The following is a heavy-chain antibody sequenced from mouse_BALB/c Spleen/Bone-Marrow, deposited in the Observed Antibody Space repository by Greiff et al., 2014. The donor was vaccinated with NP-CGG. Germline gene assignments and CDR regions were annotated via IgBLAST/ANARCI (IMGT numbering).Heavy chain of an antibody. J-gene: IGHJ2*01. V-gene: IGHV1-80*01. CDR2: IYPGDGDT. Sequence: QVQLKESGAELGRPGSSVKIFCKASGYAFSSYWVKWVKQRPGQGLEWIGQIYPGDGDTSYNGKFKGKATLTADKSSSTAYMQLSSLTSEDSAVYFCARVRNWADYWGQGTTLTVSS. CDR3: ARVRNWADY. CDR1: GYAFSSYW. D-gene: IGHD4-1*01.